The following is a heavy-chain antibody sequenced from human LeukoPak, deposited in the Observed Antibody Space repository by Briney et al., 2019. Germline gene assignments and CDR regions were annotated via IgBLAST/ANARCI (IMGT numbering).Heavy chain of an antibody. CDR2: INPSGGGT. CDR1: GYTFTNNY. J-gene: IGHJ6*02. D-gene: IGHD7-27*01. Sequence: ASVKVSCKASGYTFTNNYLHWVRQTPGQGLEWMGIINPSGGGTTYAQKFQDRVTMARDTSTSTAYMELSSLRSEDTAVYYCATWGSSSSPLPSMDVWGQGTTVIVSS. V-gene: IGHV1-46*01. CDR3: ATWGSSSSPLPSMDV.